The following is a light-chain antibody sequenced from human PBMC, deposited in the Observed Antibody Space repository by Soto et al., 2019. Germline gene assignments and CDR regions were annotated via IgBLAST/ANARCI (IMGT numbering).Light chain of an antibody. Sequence: IQMTQSPSTLSASVGDTVTITCRASQGVGDWVAWYQQKPGKAPKVLIYKASSLESGVPGRFSGSGYGTEFSLTIGSLQPDDSATYYCQQYDAFSTFGQGTKVEIK. J-gene: IGKJ2*01. CDR3: QQYDAFST. V-gene: IGKV1-5*03. CDR2: KAS. CDR1: QGVGDW.